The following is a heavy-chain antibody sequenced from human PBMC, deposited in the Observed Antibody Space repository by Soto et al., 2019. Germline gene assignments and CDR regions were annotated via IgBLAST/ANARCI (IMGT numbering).Heavy chain of an antibody. J-gene: IGHJ3*02. CDR2: INPATGAP. CDR1: GYPVTAYY. V-gene: IGHV1-2*02. D-gene: IGHD3-3*01. CDR3: ARGGGVGVAGSAAFDM. Sequence: QLHLVQSGAVVKKPGASVTVSCSASGYPVTAYYMHWVRQAPGRGIEWMGGINPATGAPKYTQTFQGRVTMTRATSTSTVFMELSGLTSEDTAVFYCARGGGVGVAGSAAFDMWGQGTLVTVSS.